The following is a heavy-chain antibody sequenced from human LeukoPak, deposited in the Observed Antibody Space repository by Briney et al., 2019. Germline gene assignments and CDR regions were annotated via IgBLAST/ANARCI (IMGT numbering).Heavy chain of an antibody. J-gene: IGHJ4*02. CDR2: ISAYNGNT. V-gene: IGHV1-18*01. CDR3: ARAKENYHAHYFDY. D-gene: IGHD1-7*01. Sequence: SVKVSCKASGYTFTSYGISWVRQAPGQGLEWMGWISAYNGNTNYAQKLQGRVTMTADTSTSTAYMELRSLRSDDTAVYYCARAKENYHAHYFDYWGQGTLVTVSS. CDR1: GYTFTSYG.